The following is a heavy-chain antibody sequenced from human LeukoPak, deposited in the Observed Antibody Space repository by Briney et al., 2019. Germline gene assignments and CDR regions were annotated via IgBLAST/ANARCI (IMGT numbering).Heavy chain of an antibody. CDR3: AELGITMVGGV. J-gene: IGHJ6*04. Sequence: GGSLRLSCAASGFTFSSNWMSWVRQAPGKGLEWVSYISSSGSTIYYADSVKGRFTISRDNAKNSLYLQMNSLRAEDTAVYYCAELGITMVGGVWGKGTTVTISS. CDR2: ISSSGSTI. D-gene: IGHD3-10*02. V-gene: IGHV3-48*04. CDR1: GFTFSSNW.